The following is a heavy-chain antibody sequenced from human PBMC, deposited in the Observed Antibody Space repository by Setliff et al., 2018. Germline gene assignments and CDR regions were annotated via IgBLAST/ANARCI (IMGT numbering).Heavy chain of an antibody. J-gene: IGHJ4*02. D-gene: IGHD5-18*01. CDR2: IYHSGST. Sequence: SETLSLTCAVSGYSISSGYYWGWIRQPPGKGLEWIGSIYHSGSTYYNPSLKSRVTISVDTSKNQFSLKLSSVTAADTAVYYCARSLYSYDFDYWGQGTLVTVSS. V-gene: IGHV4-38-2*01. CDR1: GYSISSGYY. CDR3: ARSLYSYDFDY.